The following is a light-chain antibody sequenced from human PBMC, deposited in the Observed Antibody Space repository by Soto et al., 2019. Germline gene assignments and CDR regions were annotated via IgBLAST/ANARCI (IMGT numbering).Light chain of an antibody. Sequence: QSALTQPRSVSGSPGQSVTISCTGTSSNVGGYNYVSWYQQHPGKAPKLMISDVTNRPSGVPDRFSGSKSGNTASLTISGLKHEDLSDYYCCSYAGTYINYVFGSGTKV. V-gene: IGLV2-11*01. CDR2: DVT. CDR1: SSNVGGYNY. J-gene: IGLJ1*01. CDR3: CSYAGTYINYV.